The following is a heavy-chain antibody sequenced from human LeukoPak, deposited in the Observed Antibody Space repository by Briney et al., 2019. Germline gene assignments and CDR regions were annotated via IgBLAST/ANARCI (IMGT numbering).Heavy chain of an antibody. CDR2: IWYDGSNK. CDR3: AKDWQYCSGGSCSPLGWFDP. D-gene: IGHD2-15*01. V-gene: IGHV3-33*06. CDR1: GFTFSSYG. J-gene: IGHJ5*02. Sequence: GGSLRLSCAASGFTFSSYGMHWVRQAPGKGLEWVAVIWYDGSNKYYADSVKGRFTISRDNSKNTLYLQMNSLRAEDTAVYYCAKDWQYCSGGSCSPLGWFDPWGQGTLVTVSS.